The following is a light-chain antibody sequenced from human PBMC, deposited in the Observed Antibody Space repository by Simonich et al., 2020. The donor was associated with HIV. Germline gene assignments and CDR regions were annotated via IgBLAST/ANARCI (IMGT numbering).Light chain of an antibody. CDR1: QSVFYSTNNKNY. V-gene: IGKV4-1*01. CDR3: HQYYSTPQT. Sequence: DIVMTQSPDSLAVSLGERATINCKSSQSVFYSTNNKNYLAWYHHKPGQPPKLLIYWASTRESGVPDRCSGSGSGTDFTLAISSLQAEDVAVYYCHQYYSTPQTFGQGTKLEIK. J-gene: IGKJ2*01. CDR2: WAS.